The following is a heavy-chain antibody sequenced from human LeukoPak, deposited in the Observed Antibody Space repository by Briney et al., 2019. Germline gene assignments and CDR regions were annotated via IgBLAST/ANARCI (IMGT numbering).Heavy chain of an antibody. Sequence: GGSLRLSCAASGFTFDKSWMDWVRQAPGKGLEWVAVISYDGSNKYYADSVKGRFTISRDNSKNTLYLQMNSLRAEDTAVYYCARARRITMIVVEGYWGQGTLVTVSS. V-gene: IGHV3-30-3*01. CDR1: GFTFDKSW. D-gene: IGHD3-22*01. J-gene: IGHJ4*02. CDR2: ISYDGSNK. CDR3: ARARRITMIVVEGY.